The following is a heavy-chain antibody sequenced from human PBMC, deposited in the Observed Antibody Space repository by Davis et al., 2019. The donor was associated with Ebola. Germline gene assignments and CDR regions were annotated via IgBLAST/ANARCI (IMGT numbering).Heavy chain of an antibody. CDR3: ATDPEGWLDFDY. V-gene: IGHV3-48*02. CDR2: INSGGSYI. Sequence: PGGSLRLSCAASGFTFSTYGMTWVRQAPGKGLEWVSHINSGGSYISYTDSLKGRFIISRDDAKSTVYLQMNSLRDEDTAIYYCATDPEGWLDFDYWGQGTLVTVSS. D-gene: IGHD6-19*01. CDR1: GFTFSTYG. J-gene: IGHJ4*02.